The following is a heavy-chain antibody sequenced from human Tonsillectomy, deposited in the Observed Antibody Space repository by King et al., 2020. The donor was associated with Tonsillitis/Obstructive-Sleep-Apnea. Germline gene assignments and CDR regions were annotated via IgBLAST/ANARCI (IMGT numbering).Heavy chain of an antibody. V-gene: IGHV1-18*01. J-gene: IGHJ4*02. D-gene: IGHD6-13*01. CDR1: GYSFTTSG. CDR2: ISGYNGET. CDR3: ARDERRATSGAGHYFDF. Sequence: QLVQSGAEVKEPGASVKVSCRTSGYSFTTSGISWVRQAPGQGLEWVGWISGYNGETHSAPKFQGRVTLTTDTPTNTVYMDLWSLTSDDTAIYYCARDERRATSGAGHYFDFWGQGTLVTVSS.